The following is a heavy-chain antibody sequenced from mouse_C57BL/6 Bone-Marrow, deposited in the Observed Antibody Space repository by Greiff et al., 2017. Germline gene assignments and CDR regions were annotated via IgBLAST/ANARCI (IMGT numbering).Heavy chain of an antibody. CDR1: GYTFTSYW. CDR2: IYPGSGST. V-gene: IGHV1-55*01. CDR3: ARSHYSFDY. Sequence: QVQLQQPGAELVKPGASVKMSCKASGYTFTSYWITWVKQRPGQGLEWIGDIYPGSGSTNYNEKFKGKATRTVDTSSSTAYMQLSSLTSEDSAVYYCARSHYSFDYWGQGTTLTVSS. D-gene: IGHD1-2*01. J-gene: IGHJ2*01.